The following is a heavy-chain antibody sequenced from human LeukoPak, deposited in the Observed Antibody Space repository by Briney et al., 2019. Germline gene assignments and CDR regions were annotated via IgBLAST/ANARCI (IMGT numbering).Heavy chain of an antibody. CDR3: AKDMYYYDSSGYPSIDY. V-gene: IGHV3-9*01. D-gene: IGHD3-22*01. CDR1: GFTFDDYA. CDR2: ISWNSDSI. Sequence: GRSLRLSCAASGFTFDDYAMHWVRQAPGKGLEWVSGISWNSDSIDYADSVKGRFTISRDNAKNSLYLQMNSLRAEDTALYYCAKDMYYYDSSGYPSIDYWGQGTLVTVSS. J-gene: IGHJ4*02.